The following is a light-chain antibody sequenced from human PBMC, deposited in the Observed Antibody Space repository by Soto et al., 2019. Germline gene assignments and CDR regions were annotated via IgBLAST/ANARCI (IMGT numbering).Light chain of an antibody. CDR2: EVN. CDR3: CSYAGSSAPYV. CDR1: SSDVGSYNL. V-gene: IGLV2-23*02. Sequence: QSVLTQPASVSGSPGQSITISCTGTSSDVGSYNLVSWYQQHPGKAPKLMIFEVNKRPSGVSNCFSGSKSGNMASLTISGLQAEDEADYYCCSYAGSSAPYVFGTGTKVTVL. J-gene: IGLJ1*01.